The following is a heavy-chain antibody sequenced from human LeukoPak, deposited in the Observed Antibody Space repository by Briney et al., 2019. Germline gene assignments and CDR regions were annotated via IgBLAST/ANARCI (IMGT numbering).Heavy chain of an antibody. CDR1: GGSISSGGYS. Sequence: PSETLSLTCAVSGGSISSGGYSWSWIRQPAGKGLEWIGRTYTSGSTNYNPSLKSRVTMSVDTSKNQFSLKLSSVTAADTAVYYCARGAAAGKFDYWGQGTLVTVSS. D-gene: IGHD6-13*01. J-gene: IGHJ4*02. CDR2: TYTSGST. CDR3: ARGAAAGKFDY. V-gene: IGHV4-61*02.